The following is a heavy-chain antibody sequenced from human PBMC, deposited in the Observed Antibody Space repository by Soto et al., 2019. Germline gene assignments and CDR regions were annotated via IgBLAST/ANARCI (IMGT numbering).Heavy chain of an antibody. J-gene: IGHJ5*02. CDR1: GGTFSSYA. CDR2: IIPIFGTA. Sequence: QVQLVQSGAEVKKPGSSVKVSCKASGGTFSSYAISWVRQAPGQGLEWMGGIIPIFGTANYAQKFQGRVTITADESTSTAYMELSSLRSEDTAVYYCARDYRGYCSGGSCRWFDPWGQGTLVTVSS. CDR3: ARDYRGYCSGGSCRWFDP. D-gene: IGHD2-15*01. V-gene: IGHV1-69*01.